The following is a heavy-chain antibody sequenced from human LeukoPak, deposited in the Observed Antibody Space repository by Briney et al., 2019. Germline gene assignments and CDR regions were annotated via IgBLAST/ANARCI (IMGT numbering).Heavy chain of an antibody. Sequence: GGSLRLSCVVSGISLSNYAMTWVRQAPGKGLEWVSYISERGGSTTYADSVKGRFTISRDTSLNTLYLQMNNLRAEDTAVYVCAKRGVVIRGILVIGYHQEAYHYDFWGQGVLVTVSS. CDR2: ISERGGST. CDR3: AKRGVVIRGILVIGYHQEAYHYDF. V-gene: IGHV3-23*01. D-gene: IGHD3-10*01. CDR1: GISLSNYA. J-gene: IGHJ4*02.